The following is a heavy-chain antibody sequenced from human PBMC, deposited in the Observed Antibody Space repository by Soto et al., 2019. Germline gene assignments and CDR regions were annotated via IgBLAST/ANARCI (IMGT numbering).Heavy chain of an antibody. CDR2: IYHSGST. CDR3: ARVPTP. CDR1: GFSFRSGPYS. Sequence: TPTLTSAFYGFSFRSGPYSWSWIRQPPGKGLEWIGYIYHSGSTYYNPSLKSRVTISVDRSKNQFSLKLSSVTAADTAVYYCARVPTPWGQGTLVTVSS. V-gene: IGHV4-30-2*01. D-gene: IGHD2-2*01. J-gene: IGHJ5*02.